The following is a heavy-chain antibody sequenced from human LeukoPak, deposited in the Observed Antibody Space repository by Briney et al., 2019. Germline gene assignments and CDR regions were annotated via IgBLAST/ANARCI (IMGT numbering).Heavy chain of an antibody. CDR3: ARDSGSYYSPGRHFDY. J-gene: IGHJ4*02. V-gene: IGHV1-69*01. D-gene: IGHD1-26*01. CDR2: IIPIFGTA. CDR1: GGTFSSYA. Sequence: SVKVSCKASGGTFSSYAISWERQAPGQGLEWMGGIIPIFGTANYAQKFQGRVTITADESTSTAYMELSSLRSEDTAVYYCARDSGSYYSPGRHFDYWGQGTLVTVSS.